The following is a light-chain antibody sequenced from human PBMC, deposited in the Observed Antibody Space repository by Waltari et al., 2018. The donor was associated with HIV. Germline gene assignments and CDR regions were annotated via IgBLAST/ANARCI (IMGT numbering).Light chain of an antibody. CDR2: AAS. V-gene: IGKV1-39*01. CDR1: QSISSY. Sequence: DIQMTQSPSSLSASVGDRVTITCRASQSISSYLNWYQHKPGKAPKLLISAASSLQSGVPSRFSGSGSGTDFTLTISSLQPEDFASDYCQQSYTTPLYSFGQGTKLEIK. J-gene: IGKJ2*03. CDR3: QQSYTTPLYS.